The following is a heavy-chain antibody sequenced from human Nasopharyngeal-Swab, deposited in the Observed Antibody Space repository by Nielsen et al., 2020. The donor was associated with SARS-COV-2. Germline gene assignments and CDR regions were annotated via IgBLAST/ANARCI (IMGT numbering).Heavy chain of an antibody. D-gene: IGHD6-19*01. CDR1: GGSFSGYY. Sequence: SQTLSLTCAVYGGSFSGYYWSWIRQPPGKGLEWIGEINHGGSTNYNPSLKSRVTISVDTSKNHFSLKLSSVTAADTAVYYCASGHGSGWWEYWFDPWGQGTLVTVSS. V-gene: IGHV4-34*01. CDR2: INHGGST. CDR3: ASGHGSGWWEYWFDP. J-gene: IGHJ5*02.